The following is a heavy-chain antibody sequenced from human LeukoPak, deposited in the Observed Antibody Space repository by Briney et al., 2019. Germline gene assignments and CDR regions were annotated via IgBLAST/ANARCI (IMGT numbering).Heavy chain of an antibody. CDR1: GGSISSYY. CDR2: IYYSGST. J-gene: IGHJ5*02. V-gene: IGHV4-59*08. CDR3: ARRKDYCSSTSCYNWFDP. Sequence: SVTLSLTCTVSGGSISSYYWSWIRQPPGKGLEWIGYIYYSGSTNYNPSLKSRVTISVDTSKNQFSLKLSSVTAADTAVYYCARRKDYCSSTSCYNWFDPWGQGTLVTVSS. D-gene: IGHD2-2*01.